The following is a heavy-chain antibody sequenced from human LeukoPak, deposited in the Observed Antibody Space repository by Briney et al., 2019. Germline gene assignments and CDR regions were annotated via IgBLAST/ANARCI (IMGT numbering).Heavy chain of an antibody. CDR1: GGSFSGYY. Sequence: SETLSLTCAVYGGSFSGYYWSWIRQPPGKGLEWIGEINHSGSTNYNPSLKSRVTISVDTSKNQFSLKLSSVTAADTAVYYRARLGIFGVVISVPWYFDLWGRGTLVTVSS. V-gene: IGHV4-34*01. CDR2: INHSGST. CDR3: ARLGIFGVVISVPWYFDL. D-gene: IGHD3-3*01. J-gene: IGHJ2*01.